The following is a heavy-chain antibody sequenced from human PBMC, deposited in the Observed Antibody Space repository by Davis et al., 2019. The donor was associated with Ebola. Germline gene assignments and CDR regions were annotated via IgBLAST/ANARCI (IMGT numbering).Heavy chain of an antibody. V-gene: IGHV4-59*01. CDR3: AREGEGTVTTSPFDYGMDV. J-gene: IGHJ6*04. CDR2: VYYSGST. D-gene: IGHD4-17*01. CDR1: GGSISGSL. Sequence: SETLSLTCIVSGGSISGSLWSWWSWIRQSPGKQLEWIGYVYYSGSTNYNPSLKSRVTISVDTSKNQFSLNLSSVTAADTAVYYCAREGEGTVTTSPFDYGMDVWGKGTTVTVSS.